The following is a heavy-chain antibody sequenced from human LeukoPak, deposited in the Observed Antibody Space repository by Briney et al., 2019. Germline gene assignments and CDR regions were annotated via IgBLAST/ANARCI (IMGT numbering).Heavy chain of an antibody. J-gene: IGHJ4*01. V-gene: IGHV6-1*01. CDR3: ASFAADKPNDY. CDR1: VDSVSSKGAA. CDR2: TYYRSKWND. D-gene: IGHD2-2*02. Sequence: SGTLPLTCAISVDSVSSKGAAWNWTRQSRSRGLEWLGRTYYRSKWNDDYTISVKRRITINPDTSKNQFSLQLKSVTPEDTAVYYCASFAADKPNDYWGHGTLVSVSS.